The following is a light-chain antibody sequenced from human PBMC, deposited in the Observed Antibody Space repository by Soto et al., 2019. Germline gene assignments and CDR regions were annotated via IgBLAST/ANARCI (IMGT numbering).Light chain of an antibody. J-gene: IGLJ1*01. CDR1: SSDIGHYDY. CDR3: CSLTTSHTYV. CDR2: HVT. V-gene: IGLV2-14*03. Sequence: SALTQPASLSGSPGQSITLSCTGTSSDIGHYDYVSWYQQHPGKAPKLMIYHVTYRPSGVSNRYSGSKSGNSASLTISGLQADDEADYYCCSLTTSHTYVFGSGTKVTVL.